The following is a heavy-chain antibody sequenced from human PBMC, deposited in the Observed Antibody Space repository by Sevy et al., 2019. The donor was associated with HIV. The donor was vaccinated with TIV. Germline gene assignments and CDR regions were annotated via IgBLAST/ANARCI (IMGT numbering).Heavy chain of an antibody. CDR1: GYTLTQVS. CDR2: FDPEDGET. Sequence: ASVKVSCKVSGYTLTQVSMHWVRQAPGEGLEWMGSFDPEDGETIYAQKFQGRVTMTEDTSTDTAYMELNSLRSEDTAVYFCATTKDYYDSSGCPFYYWGQGTLVTVSS. J-gene: IGHJ4*02. CDR3: ATTKDYYDSSGCPFYY. D-gene: IGHD3-22*01. V-gene: IGHV1-24*01.